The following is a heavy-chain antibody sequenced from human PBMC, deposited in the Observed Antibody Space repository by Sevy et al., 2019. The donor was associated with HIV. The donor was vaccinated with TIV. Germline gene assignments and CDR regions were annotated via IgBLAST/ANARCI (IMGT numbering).Heavy chain of an antibody. D-gene: IGHD3-10*01. CDR1: GFTFSRYS. J-gene: IGHJ6*02. CDR3: ARETWRYYGSGSYYYYGMDV. CDR2: ISSSSSTI. Sequence: GGSLRLSCAASGFTFSRYSMNWVRQAPGKGLEWISYISSSSSTIYYADSVKGRFTISRDNAKNSLYLQMNSLRAEDTAVYYCARETWRYYGSGSYYYYGMDVWGQGTTVTVSS. V-gene: IGHV3-48*01.